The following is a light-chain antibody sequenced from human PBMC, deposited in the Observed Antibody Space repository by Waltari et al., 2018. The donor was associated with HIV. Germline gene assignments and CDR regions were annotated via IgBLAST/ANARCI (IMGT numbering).Light chain of an antibody. V-gene: IGKV3-11*01. CDR1: QSVNKY. CDR2: DTS. J-gene: IGKJ5*01. Sequence: EIVLTQSPATLSLSPGETATLSCRASQSVNKYLAWYQAKPGQAPRLLIYDTSNRAIGIPARFSGSGSGTDFTLTISSLESEDFAVYYCQQSSDWITFGQGTRLEIK. CDR3: QQSSDWIT.